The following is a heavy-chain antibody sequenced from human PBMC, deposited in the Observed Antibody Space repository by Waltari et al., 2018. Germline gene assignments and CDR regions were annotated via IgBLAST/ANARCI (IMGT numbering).Heavy chain of an antibody. V-gene: IGHV1-69*14. CDR1: GGTFSSYA. D-gene: IGHD4-4*01. J-gene: IGHJ6*03. Sequence: QVQLVQSGAEVKKPGSSVKVSCKASGGTFSSYAISWVRQAPGKGLEWMGGIIPIVGTANYAQKFQGRVTITADKSTSTAYMELSSLRSEDTAVYYCARGASNYVANYYYYMDVWGKGTTVTVSS. CDR2: IIPIVGTA. CDR3: ARGASNYVANYYYYMDV.